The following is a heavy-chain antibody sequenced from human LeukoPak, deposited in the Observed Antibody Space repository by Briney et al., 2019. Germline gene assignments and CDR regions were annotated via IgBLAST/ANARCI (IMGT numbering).Heavy chain of an antibody. CDR2: ISSSSSYI. D-gene: IGHD2-2*01. CDR1: VFTFSSYS. Sequence: PGGSLRLSCAASVFTFSSYSMNWVRQAPGKGLEWVSSISSSSSYIYYADSVKGRFNISRDNAKNSLYLKMNSLRAEHTAVYYCESSIVVVAAASGSAGGYWGQGTLVTVSS. CDR3: ESSIVVVAAASGSAGGY. J-gene: IGHJ4*02. V-gene: IGHV3-21*01.